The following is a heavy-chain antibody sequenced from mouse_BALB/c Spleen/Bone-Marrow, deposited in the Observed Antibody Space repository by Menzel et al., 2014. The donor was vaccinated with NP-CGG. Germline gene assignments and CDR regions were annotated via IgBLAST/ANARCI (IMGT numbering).Heavy chain of an antibody. CDR1: GYTFTDYG. J-gene: IGHJ4*01. V-gene: IGHV1-67*01. CDR2: ISLYSGNT. D-gene: IGHD2-14*01. CDR3: ARGDYRYDETMDY. Sequence: VHLVESGPELVRPGVSVKISCKGSGYTFTDYGMHWVKQSHAKSLEWIGLISLYSGNTNYNQKFKDEATMTVDKSSSTAYMELARLTSEDSAIYYCARGDYRYDETMDYWGQGTSVTVSS.